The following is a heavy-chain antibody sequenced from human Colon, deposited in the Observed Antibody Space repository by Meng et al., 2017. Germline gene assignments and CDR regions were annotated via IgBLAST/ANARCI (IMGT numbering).Heavy chain of an antibody. V-gene: IGHV1-8*01. CDR3: ATGRGLRLGELSLVCDN. Sequence: QVQLMQSGPEGKKPGASVKVSCEASGYTFSNYEINWVRQATGQGFEWMGWMNPNTANTGYAQKFQGRVTMTRNTSISTAYMELSGLRSEDTAVYYCATGRGLRLGELSLVCDNWGQGTLVTVSS. J-gene: IGHJ4*02. CDR2: MNPNTANT. D-gene: IGHD3-16*02. CDR1: GYTFSNYE.